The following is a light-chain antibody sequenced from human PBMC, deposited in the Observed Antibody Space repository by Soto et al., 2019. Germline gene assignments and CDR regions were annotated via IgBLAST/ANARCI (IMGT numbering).Light chain of an antibody. CDR3: QQYDDLPIT. J-gene: IGKJ5*01. CDR2: DAS. V-gene: IGKV1-33*01. CDR1: QDISNY. Sequence: DLQMTQSPSSLSESVGDRVTITCQASQDISNYLNWYQQKPGKAPKLLIYDASNLETGVPSRFSGSGSGTDFTFTISSLQPEDVATYYCQQYDDLPITFGQGTRLENK.